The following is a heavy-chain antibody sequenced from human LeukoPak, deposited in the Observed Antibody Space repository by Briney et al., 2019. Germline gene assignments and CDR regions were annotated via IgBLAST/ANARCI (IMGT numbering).Heavy chain of an antibody. D-gene: IGHD3-22*01. CDR2: ISAYNGHT. Sequence: ASVKVSCKASGYTFTSYGISWVRQAPGQGLEWMGWISAYNGHTKYAQRLQGRVTMTTDTSTSTAYMELRSLRSDDTAVYYCARGFPPRRSYDSSGYYSYNFDYWGQGTLVTVSS. CDR3: ARGFPPRRSYDSSGYYSYNFDY. CDR1: GYTFTSYG. J-gene: IGHJ4*02. V-gene: IGHV1-18*01.